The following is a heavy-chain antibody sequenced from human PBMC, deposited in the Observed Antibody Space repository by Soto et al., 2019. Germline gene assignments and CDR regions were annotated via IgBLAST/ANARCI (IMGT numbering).Heavy chain of an antibody. J-gene: IGHJ3*02. CDR3: TTAFYYDFWSGYPRTDAFDI. CDR2: IKSKTDGGTT. Sequence: EVQLVESGGGLVKPGGSLRLSCAASGFTFSNACMSWVRQAPGKGLEWVGRIKSKTDGGTTDYAAPVKGRFTISRDDSKNTLYLQMNSLKTEDTAVYYCTTAFYYDFWSGYPRTDAFDIWGQGTMVTVSS. CDR1: GFTFSNAC. V-gene: IGHV3-15*01. D-gene: IGHD3-3*01.